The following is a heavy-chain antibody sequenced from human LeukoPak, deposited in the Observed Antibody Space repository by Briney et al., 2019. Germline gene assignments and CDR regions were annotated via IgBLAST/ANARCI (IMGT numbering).Heavy chain of an antibody. CDR3: ARVNRGDAFDI. CDR1: GFTVSSNY. D-gene: IGHD3-16*02. CDR2: IYSGGNT. Sequence: GGSLRLSCAASGFTVSSNYMSWVRQAPGKGLEWVSVIYSGGNTYYADSVKGRFTISRDNSKNTLYLQMNSLRAEDTAVYYCARVNRGDAFDIWGQGTLVTVSS. J-gene: IGHJ3*02. V-gene: IGHV3-53*01.